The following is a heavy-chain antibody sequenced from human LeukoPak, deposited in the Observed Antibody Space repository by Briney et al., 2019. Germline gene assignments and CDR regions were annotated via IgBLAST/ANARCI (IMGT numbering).Heavy chain of an antibody. D-gene: IGHD4-17*01. Sequence: GGSLRLSCAASGFTFSTYAMSWVRQAPGKGLEWVSVISGSGGSTFYADSVKGRFTISRDNSKNTLYLQMNSLRADDTAVYYCAKGAVTSQYFFDYWGQGTLVTVSS. CDR3: AKGAVTSQYFFDY. CDR2: ISGSGGST. CDR1: GFTFSTYA. J-gene: IGHJ4*02. V-gene: IGHV3-23*01.